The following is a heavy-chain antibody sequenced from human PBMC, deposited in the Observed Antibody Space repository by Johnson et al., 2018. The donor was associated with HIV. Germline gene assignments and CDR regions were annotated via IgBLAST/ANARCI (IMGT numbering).Heavy chain of an antibody. J-gene: IGHJ3*02. CDR1: GFTFSSYG. V-gene: IGHV3-30*02. CDR2: IRYDGSDK. D-gene: IGHD6-6*01. Sequence: QVHLVESGGGVVQPGGSLRLSCAGSGFTFSSYGMHWVRQAPGKGLEWVSFIRYDGSDKHYADSVKGRFTISRDNSKNTVYLQTNSLRAEDTAVYYCAKVLGYSSSSRDAFDIWGQGTMVTVSS. CDR3: AKVLGYSSSSRDAFDI.